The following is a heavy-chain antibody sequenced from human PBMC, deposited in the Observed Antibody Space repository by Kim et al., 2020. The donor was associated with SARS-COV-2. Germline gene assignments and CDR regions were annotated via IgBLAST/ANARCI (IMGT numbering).Heavy chain of an antibody. J-gene: IGHJ4*02. Sequence: SGPTLVNPTQTLTLTCTFSGFSLSTSGMCVSWIRQPPGKALEWLALIDWDDDKYYSTSLKTRLTISKDTSKNQVVLTMTNMDPVDTATYYCARQYYGSGSYYSYFDYWGQGTLVTVSS. D-gene: IGHD3-10*01. CDR1: GFSLSTSGMC. CDR2: IDWDDDK. CDR3: ARQYYGSGSYYSYFDY. V-gene: IGHV2-70*01.